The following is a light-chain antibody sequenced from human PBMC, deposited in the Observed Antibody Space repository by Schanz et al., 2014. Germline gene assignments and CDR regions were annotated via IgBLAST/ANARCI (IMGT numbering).Light chain of an antibody. CDR3: TSYISSSFFWV. CDR1: SSDVGGYNH. Sequence: QSVLTQPPSASGSPGQSVTISCTGTSSDVGGYNHVSWYQHHPGKAPKLMIYEVSERPSGVPDRFSGSKSGNTASLTISGLQAEDEADYYCTSYISSSFFWVFGGGTKLTVL. V-gene: IGLV2-8*01. J-gene: IGLJ3*02. CDR2: EVS.